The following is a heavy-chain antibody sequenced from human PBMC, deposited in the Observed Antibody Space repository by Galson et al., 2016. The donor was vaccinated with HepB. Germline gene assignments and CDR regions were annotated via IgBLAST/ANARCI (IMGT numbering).Heavy chain of an antibody. CDR3: AKEGYYGSGVPWGFDY. CDR2: ISGSGDIT. V-gene: IGHV3-23*01. D-gene: IGHD3-10*01. Sequence: SLRLSCAVSGFIFSDYAMHWVRQAPGKGLEWVSSISGSGDITYNADPVKGRFTISRDNPKHTVDLQMNSLRVEDTAVYYCAKEGYYGSGVPWGFDYWGQGTLVTVSS. CDR1: GFIFSDYA. J-gene: IGHJ4*02.